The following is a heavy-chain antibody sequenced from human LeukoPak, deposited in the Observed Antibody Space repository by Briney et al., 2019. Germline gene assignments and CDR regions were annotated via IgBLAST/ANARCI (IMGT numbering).Heavy chain of an antibody. CDR3: ARDRGYGDSLGWFDP. J-gene: IGHJ5*02. V-gene: IGHV1-46*01. D-gene: IGHD4-17*01. CDR1: GYTFTSYY. Sequence: ASVKVSCKASGYTFTSYYMHWVRQAPGHGLEWMGIINPSGGSTSYAQKFQGRVTMTRDTSTSTVYMELSSLRSEDTAVYYCARDRGYGDSLGWFDPWGQGTLVTVSS. CDR2: INPSGGST.